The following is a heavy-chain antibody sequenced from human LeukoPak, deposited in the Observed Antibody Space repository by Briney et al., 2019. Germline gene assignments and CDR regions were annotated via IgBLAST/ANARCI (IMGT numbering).Heavy chain of an antibody. V-gene: IGHV4-39*07. CDR3: ARDQCGGDCYSFDY. Sequence: SETLSLTCTVSGGSITGYYWGWIRQPPGKGLEWIGSIYYSGSTYYNPSLKSRVTISVDTSKNQFSLKLSSVTAADTAVYYCARDQCGGDCYSFDYWGQGTLVTVSS. CDR2: IYYSGST. CDR1: GGSITGYY. D-gene: IGHD2-21*02. J-gene: IGHJ4*02.